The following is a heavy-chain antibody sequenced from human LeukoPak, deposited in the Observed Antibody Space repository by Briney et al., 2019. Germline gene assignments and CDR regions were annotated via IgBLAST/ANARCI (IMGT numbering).Heavy chain of an antibody. CDR2: IYSGGST. CDR1: GFTVSTNY. V-gene: IGHV3-66*01. D-gene: IGHD3-10*01. Sequence: GGSLRLSCAASGFTVSTNYMNWVRQAPGKGLEWVSAIYSGGSTYYAVSVKGRFTIARDNSKNTLSLQMSRLRPDDTAVYYCARELRGFDSWGQGTRVTVSS. J-gene: IGHJ5*01. CDR3: ARELRGFDS.